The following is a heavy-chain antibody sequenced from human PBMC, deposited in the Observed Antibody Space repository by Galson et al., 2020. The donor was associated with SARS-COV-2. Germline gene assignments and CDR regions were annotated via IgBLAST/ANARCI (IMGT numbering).Heavy chain of an antibody. CDR2: TYYRSKWYV. D-gene: IGHD3-16*01. V-gene: IGHV6-1*01. J-gene: IGHJ6*02. CDR1: GDSVSSDSAA. CDR3: ASGWAMDV. Sequence: SQILSLTCAISGDSVSSDSAAWNWIRQSPSRGLEWLGRTYYRSKWYVDYAESVRSRITINADNSKNQFSLQLNSMTPEDTAVYFCASGWAMDVWGQGTTVTVSS.